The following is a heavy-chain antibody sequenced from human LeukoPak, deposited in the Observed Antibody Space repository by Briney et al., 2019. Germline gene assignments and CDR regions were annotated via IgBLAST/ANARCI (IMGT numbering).Heavy chain of an antibody. CDR1: GFTFSYYN. D-gene: IGHD4-11*01. CDR2: ISDSTSTI. CDR3: ARSTVTASYYYMDV. Sequence: SGGSLRLSCAASGFTFSYYNMNWVRQAPGKGLEWVSYISDSTSTIYYADSVKGRFTISRDNAKNSLYLQMNSLRADDTAVYFCARSTVTASYYYMDVWGRGTTVTVSS. V-gene: IGHV3-48*01. J-gene: IGHJ6*03.